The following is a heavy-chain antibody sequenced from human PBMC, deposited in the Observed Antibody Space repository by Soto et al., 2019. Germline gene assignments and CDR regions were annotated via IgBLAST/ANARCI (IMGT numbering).Heavy chain of an antibody. J-gene: IGHJ6*02. CDR2: ISYDGSNK. CDR1: GFAFSSYG. CDR3: AKAGIAAADYYGMDV. D-gene: IGHD6-13*01. V-gene: IGHV3-30*18. Sequence: GGSLRLSCAASGFAFSSYGMHWVRQAPGKGLEWVAAISYDGSNKYYADSVKGRFTISRDNSKNTLYLQMNSLRAEDTAVYYCAKAGIAAADYYGMDVWGQGTTVTVSS.